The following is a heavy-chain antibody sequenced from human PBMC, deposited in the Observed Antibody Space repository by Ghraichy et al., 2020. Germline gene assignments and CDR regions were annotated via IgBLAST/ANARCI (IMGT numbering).Heavy chain of an antibody. CDR2: ISPDGTEK. V-gene: IGHV3-7*03. CDR1: GFTFRNIW. J-gene: IGHJ4*02. CDR3: LGDTKF. Sequence: GGSLRLSCAASGFTFRNIWMRWIRQAPGKGLEWVANISPDGTEKYYVDSVKGRFTISRDNAKNSFYLQMNSLTADDTAVYYCLGDTKFWGQGTLVSVSS.